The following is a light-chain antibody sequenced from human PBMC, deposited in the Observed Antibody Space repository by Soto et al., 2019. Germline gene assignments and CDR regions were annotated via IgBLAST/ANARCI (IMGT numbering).Light chain of an antibody. V-gene: IGLV2-23*01. CDR2: EAT. J-gene: IGLJ2*01. CDR1: SSDVGTYYL. Sequence: QSVLTQPDSVSGSHGQSITISCTGTSSDVGTYYLVSWYQHHPGKAPKLMIYEATKRPSGASDRFSGSKSGNTASLTISGLQAEDEAYYYCCSYADSTLVFGGGTKVTVL. CDR3: CSYADSTLV.